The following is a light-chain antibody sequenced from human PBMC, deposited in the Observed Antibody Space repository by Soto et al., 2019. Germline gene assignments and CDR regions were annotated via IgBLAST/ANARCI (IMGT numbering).Light chain of an antibody. V-gene: IGLV6-57*04. J-gene: IGLJ2*01. CDR3: QSYDTNTVV. CDR1: SGSIGSNS. Sequence: NFMLTQPHSVSESPGKTVTISCTRSSGSIGSNSVQWYRQRPGSAPTIVIYEDDQRPSGVPNRFAGSIDRSSNSASLTISGLQTEDEAASYCQSYDTNTVVFGGGTQLTVL. CDR2: EDD.